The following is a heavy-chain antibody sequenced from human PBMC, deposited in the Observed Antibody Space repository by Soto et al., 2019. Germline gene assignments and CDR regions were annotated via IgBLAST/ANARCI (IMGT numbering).Heavy chain of an antibody. CDR2: ISGSGGSK. CDR3: AKDYYYDSSGYYPH. V-gene: IGHV3-23*01. J-gene: IGHJ4*02. CDR1: GFTFSSYA. Sequence: GGSLRLSCAASGFTFSSYAMSWVRQAPGKGLEWVSAISGSGGSKYYAESVKGRFTISRDNSKNTLYLQMNSLRAEDTAVYYCAKDYYYDSSGYYPHWGQGTLVTVSS. D-gene: IGHD3-22*01.